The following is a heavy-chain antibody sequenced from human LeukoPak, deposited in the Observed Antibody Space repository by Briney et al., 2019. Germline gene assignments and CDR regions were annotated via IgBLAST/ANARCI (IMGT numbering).Heavy chain of an antibody. J-gene: IGHJ6*03. CDR1: GYTFASYG. CDR2: ISAYNGNT. V-gene: IGHV1-18*01. CDR3: ARCAWGYDSSGYYAYYYYYMDV. Sequence: ASVKVSCKASGYTFASYGISWVRQAPGQGLEWMGWISAYNGNTNYVEKLQGRVTMTTDTSTSTAYMELRSLRSDDTAVYYCARCAWGYDSSGYYAYYYYYMDVWGKGTTVTISS. D-gene: IGHD3-22*01.